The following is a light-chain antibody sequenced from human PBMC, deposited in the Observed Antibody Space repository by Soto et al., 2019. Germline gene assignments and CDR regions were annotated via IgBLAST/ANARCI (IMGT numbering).Light chain of an antibody. J-gene: IGKJ2*01. CDR3: QQYNSYSYT. Sequence: DIQMTQSPSTLSASVGDRVTITCRASQSIGSWLAWYQQRPGKAPELLIYKASNLESGVPSRFSGSGSGTEFTLTISSLQPDDFATYYCQQYNSYSYTFGQGTKLEIK. V-gene: IGKV1-5*03. CDR1: QSIGSW. CDR2: KAS.